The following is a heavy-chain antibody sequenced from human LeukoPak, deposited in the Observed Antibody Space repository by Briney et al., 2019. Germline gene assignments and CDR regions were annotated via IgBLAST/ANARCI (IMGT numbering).Heavy chain of an antibody. CDR3: ARDVPYYYGSGSYYKTLWYYGMDV. CDR2: IYYSGST. V-gene: IGHV4-61*01. J-gene: IGHJ6*02. Sequence: PSETLSLTCTVSGGSVSSGSYCWSWIRQPPGKGLEWIGYIYYSGSTNYNPSLKSRVTISVDTSKNQFSLKLSSVTAADTAVYYCARDVPYYYGSGSYYKTLWYYGMDVWGQGTTVTVSS. CDR1: GGSVSSGSYC. D-gene: IGHD3-10*01.